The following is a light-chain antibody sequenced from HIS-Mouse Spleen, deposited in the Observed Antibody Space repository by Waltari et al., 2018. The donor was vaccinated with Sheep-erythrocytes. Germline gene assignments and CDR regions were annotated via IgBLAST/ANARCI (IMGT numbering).Light chain of an antibody. Sequence: EIVLTQSPATLSLSPGERATLSCRASQSVSSYLAWYEQKPGQAPRLLIYDASNRATGIPAMFSGSGSGTDFTLTISSLEPEDFAVYYCQQRSNWYTFGQGTKRESK. J-gene: IGKJ2*01. CDR1: QSVSSY. V-gene: IGKV3-11*01. CDR3: QQRSNWYT. CDR2: DAS.